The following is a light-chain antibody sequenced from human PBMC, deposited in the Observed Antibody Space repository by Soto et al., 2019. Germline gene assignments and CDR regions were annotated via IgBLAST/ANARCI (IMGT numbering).Light chain of an antibody. V-gene: IGKV3-15*01. CDR1: QSVSSN. CDR3: QQHSHWPPWT. J-gene: IGKJ1*01. CDR2: GAS. Sequence: EIVMTQSPVTLSVSPWERAALSCWAGQSVSSNLAWYQQKPGQAPRLLIYGASTRATGIPARFTGSGSGTEFTLTISDLEPEDFAVYYCQQHSHWPPWTFGQGTKVDIK.